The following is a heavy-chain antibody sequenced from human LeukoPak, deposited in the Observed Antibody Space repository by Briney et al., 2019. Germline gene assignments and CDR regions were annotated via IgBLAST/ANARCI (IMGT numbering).Heavy chain of an antibody. Sequence: GGSLRLSSAASGFTFSSYSMNWVRQAPGKGLEWVSYISSSSSTIHYADSVKGRFTISRDNAKNSLYLQMNSLRAEDTAVYYCARDHHRRLYDSQARDTFDIWGQGTMVTVS. CDR2: ISSSSSTI. D-gene: IGHD3-22*01. CDR1: GFTFSSYS. V-gene: IGHV3-48*01. CDR3: ARDHHRRLYDSQARDTFDI. J-gene: IGHJ3*02.